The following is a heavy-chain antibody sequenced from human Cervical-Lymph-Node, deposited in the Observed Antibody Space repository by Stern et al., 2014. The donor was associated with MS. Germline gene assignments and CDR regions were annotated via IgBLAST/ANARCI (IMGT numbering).Heavy chain of an antibody. CDR2: VSTYNGNS. V-gene: IGHV1-18*01. Sequence: QVQLVQSGAEVKKPGASVKVSCKASGYTFTNTGINWVRLAPGQGPEWMGCVSTYNGNSKYEQKLRGRVTMTTDTSTSTAYMELRSLRSDDTAVYYCARGDDKTSYDYWGQGTLVTVSS. J-gene: IGHJ4*02. D-gene: IGHD1-1*01. CDR3: ARGDDKTSYDY. CDR1: GYTFTNTG.